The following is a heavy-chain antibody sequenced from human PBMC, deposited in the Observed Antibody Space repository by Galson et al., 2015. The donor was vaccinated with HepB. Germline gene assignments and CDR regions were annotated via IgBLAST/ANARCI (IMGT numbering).Heavy chain of an antibody. Sequence: SVKVSCKASGYAFTSYGISWVRQAPGQGLEWMGWISAYNGNTNYAQKLQGRVTMTTDTSTSTAYMEMKSLRSDDTAVYYCTRVSPHGCPGCLVLDFWGQGTLVTVSS. J-gene: IGHJ4*02. CDR2: ISAYNGNT. D-gene: IGHD2-15*01. CDR3: TRVSPHGCPGCLVLDF. CDR1: GYAFTSYG. V-gene: IGHV1-18*01.